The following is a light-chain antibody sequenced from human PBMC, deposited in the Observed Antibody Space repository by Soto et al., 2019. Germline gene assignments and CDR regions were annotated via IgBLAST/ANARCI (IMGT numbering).Light chain of an antibody. V-gene: IGKV1-39*01. CDR2: AAS. J-gene: IGKJ1*01. CDR3: QQSYSMPRT. CDR1: QSISNY. Sequence: DIQMTQSPSSLSASVGDRVTITCRASQSISNYLNWYQQKPGKAPNLVIYAASSLQSGVPSRFSGSGSGTDFTLTISSLQPEDFATYYCQQSYSMPRTFGQGTKVDIK.